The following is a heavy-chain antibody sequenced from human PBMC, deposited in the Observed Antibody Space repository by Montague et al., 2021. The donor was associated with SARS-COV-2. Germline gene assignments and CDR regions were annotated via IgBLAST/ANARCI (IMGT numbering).Heavy chain of an antibody. CDR3: ASLPRITIFGVVIHFDY. CDR2: IYYSGST. Sequence: SETLSLTCTVSGGSISSSSYYWSWIRQPPGKGLEWIGSIYYSGSTYYNPSLKSRVTISVDTSKNQFSLKLSSVTAADTAVYYCASLPRITIFGVVIHFDYWGQGTLVTVSS. D-gene: IGHD3-3*01. CDR1: GGSISSSSYY. J-gene: IGHJ4*02. V-gene: IGHV4-39*01.